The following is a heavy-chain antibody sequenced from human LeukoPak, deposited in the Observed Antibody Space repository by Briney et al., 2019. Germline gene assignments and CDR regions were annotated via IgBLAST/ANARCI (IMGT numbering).Heavy chain of an antibody. CDR2: ISAYNGKT. J-gene: IGHJ4*02. D-gene: IGHD1-26*01. V-gene: IGHV1-18*01. CDR1: GLTFTSYG. CDR3: ARGGALTSFDS. Sequence: ASVTVSYKASGLTFTSYGISWVRQAPGQGHEWMGWISAYNGKTNYAQKFQGRVTMTTDTSTSTAHMDLRSLRSDDTAVYYCARGGALTSFDSWGQGTLITVSS.